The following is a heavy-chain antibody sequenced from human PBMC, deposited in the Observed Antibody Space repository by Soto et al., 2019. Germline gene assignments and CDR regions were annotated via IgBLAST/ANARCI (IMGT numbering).Heavy chain of an antibody. D-gene: IGHD3-3*02. CDR1: GFTFSTYW. CDR3: ATVATHSYNWVDP. V-gene: IGHV3-74*01. CDR2: INADGTTT. J-gene: IGHJ5*02. Sequence: EVHLVESGGGLVQPGGSLRLSCAASGFTFSTYWMHWVRQAPGKGLVWVSRINADGTTTTYADSVKGRFTISRDNAKNTLYLQMNSLRAEDTAAYFCATVATHSYNWVDPWGQGTLVTISS.